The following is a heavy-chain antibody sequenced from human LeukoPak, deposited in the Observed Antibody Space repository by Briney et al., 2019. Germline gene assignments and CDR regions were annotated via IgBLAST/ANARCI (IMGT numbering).Heavy chain of an antibody. CDR2: INSDGSST. CDR1: GFTFSSYW. Sequence: GGSLRLSCAAPGFTFSSYWMHWVRQAPGKRLVWVSRINSDGSSTSYADSVKGRFTISRDNAKNTLYMQMNSLRAEDTAVYYCARAAEAGDYVFHWGQGTLVTVSS. CDR3: ARAAEAGDYVFH. D-gene: IGHD4-17*01. J-gene: IGHJ4*02. V-gene: IGHV3-74*01.